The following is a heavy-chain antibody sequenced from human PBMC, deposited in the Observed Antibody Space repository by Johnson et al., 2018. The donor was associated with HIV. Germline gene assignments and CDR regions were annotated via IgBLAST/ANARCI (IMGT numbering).Heavy chain of an antibody. J-gene: IGHJ3*02. CDR2: IRQDGSER. V-gene: IGHV3-7*05. D-gene: IGHD7-27*01. Sequence: VQLVESGGGLVQPGGSLRLSCAASRFTFSSYWMSWVRQAPGKGLEWVANIRQDGSERYYVDSVKGRFTISRDNAKNSLYLQMNSLRAEDTAIYYCARDLRLGAIDAFDIWCQGTMVTVSS. CDR3: ARDLRLGAIDAFDI. CDR1: RFTFSSYW.